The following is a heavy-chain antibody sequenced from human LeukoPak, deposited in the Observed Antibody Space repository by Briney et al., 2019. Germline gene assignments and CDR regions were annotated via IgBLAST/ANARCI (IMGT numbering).Heavy chain of an antibody. V-gene: IGHV3-23*01. J-gene: IGHJ5*02. CDR2: ISGSGSVT. Sequence: GGSLRLSCAASGFTFSSYAMSWVRQAPGKGLEWVSSISGSGSVTYYADSVKGRFTISRDKSKNTLYLQMNSLRAEDAAVYHCAKGDDYGDYYVSSWGQGTLVTVSS. CDR1: GFTFSSYA. CDR3: AKGDDYGDYYVSS. D-gene: IGHD4-17*01.